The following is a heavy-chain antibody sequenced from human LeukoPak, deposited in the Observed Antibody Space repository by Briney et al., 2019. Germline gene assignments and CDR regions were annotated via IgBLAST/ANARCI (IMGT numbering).Heavy chain of an antibody. D-gene: IGHD6-19*01. CDR2: INPNSGGT. CDR3: ARSSSGWSLWAYYFDY. CDR1: GYTFTGYY. Sequence: ASVKVSCKASGYTFTGYYIHWVRQAPGQGLEWMGWINPNSGGTNYAQKFQGWVTMTRDTSISTAYMELSRLRSDDTAVYYCARSSSGWSLWAYYFDYWGQGTLVTVSS. V-gene: IGHV1-2*04. J-gene: IGHJ4*02.